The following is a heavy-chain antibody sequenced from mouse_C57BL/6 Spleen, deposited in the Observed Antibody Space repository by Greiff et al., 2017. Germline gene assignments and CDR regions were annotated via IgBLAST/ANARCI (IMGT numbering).Heavy chain of an antibody. J-gene: IGHJ3*01. V-gene: IGHV1-75*01. Sequence: VQLQQSGPELVKPGASVKISCKASGYTFTDYYINWVKQRPGQGLEWIGWIFPGSGSTYYNEKFKGKATLTVDKSSSTAYMLLSSLTSEDSAVYFCARSPDYGSSYPFAYWGQGTLVTVSA. CDR3: ARSPDYGSSYPFAY. D-gene: IGHD1-1*01. CDR2: IFPGSGST. CDR1: GYTFTDYY.